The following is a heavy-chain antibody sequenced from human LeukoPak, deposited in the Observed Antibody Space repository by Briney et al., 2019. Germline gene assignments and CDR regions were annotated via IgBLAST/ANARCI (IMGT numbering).Heavy chain of an antibody. CDR3: TTDTTYYYDSSGYSDY. Sequence: GGSLRLPCAASGFTFSSYGMSWVRQAPGKGLEWVSAISGSGGSTYYADSVKGRFTISRDNSKNTLYLQMNSLRAEDTAVYYCTTDTTYYYDSSGYSDYWGQGTLVTVSS. J-gene: IGHJ4*02. V-gene: IGHV3-23*01. CDR2: ISGSGGST. CDR1: GFTFSSYG. D-gene: IGHD3-22*01.